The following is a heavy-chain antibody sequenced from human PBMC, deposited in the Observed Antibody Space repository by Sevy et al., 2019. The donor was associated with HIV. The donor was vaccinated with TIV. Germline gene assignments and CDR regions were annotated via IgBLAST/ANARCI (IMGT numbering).Heavy chain of an antibody. CDR2: VGAYNGNK. CDR1: GYNFGSYR. D-gene: IGHD3-10*01. J-gene: IGHJ5*02. V-gene: IGHV1-18*01. CDR3: ARCLGGLRPWEFNWFDP. Sequence: ASVKVSCKASGYNFGSYRISWVRQAPGQGLEWMGWVGAYNGNKKYAQKVQDRVTMTTDISTSTAYMELRSLRSDDTAIYYCARCLGGLRPWEFNWFDPWGQGTLVTVSS.